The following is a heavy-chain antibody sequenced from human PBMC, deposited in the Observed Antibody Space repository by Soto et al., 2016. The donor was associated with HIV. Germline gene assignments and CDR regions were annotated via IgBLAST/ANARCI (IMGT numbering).Heavy chain of an antibody. J-gene: IGHJ4*02. CDR2: ISSNGGST. CDR3: VKLPYGSGPYYFDY. CDR1: GFTFSSYA. V-gene: IGHV3-64D*06. Sequence: EVQLVESGGGLVQPGGSLRLSCSASGFTFSSYAMHWVRQAPGKGLEYVSAISSNGGSTYYADSVKGRFTISRDNSKNTLYLQMSSLRAEDTAVYYCVKLPYGSGPYYFDYWAREPWSPSPQ. D-gene: IGHD3-10*01.